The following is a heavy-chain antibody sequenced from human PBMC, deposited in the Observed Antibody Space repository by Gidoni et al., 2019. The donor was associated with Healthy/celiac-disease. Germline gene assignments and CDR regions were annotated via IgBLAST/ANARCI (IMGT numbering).Heavy chain of an antibody. CDR2: IWYDGSNK. J-gene: IGHJ6*02. CDR1: GFTFSSYG. D-gene: IGHD2-15*01. Sequence: QVQLVESGGGVVQPGRSLRLSCAASGFTFSSYGMHWVRQAPGKGLEWVAVIWYDGSNKYYADSVKGRFTISRDNSKNTLYLQMNSLRAEDTAVYYCARDPSDIVVVVAATNYYYYGMDVWGQGTTVTVSS. CDR3: ARDPSDIVVVVAATNYYYYGMDV. V-gene: IGHV3-33*01.